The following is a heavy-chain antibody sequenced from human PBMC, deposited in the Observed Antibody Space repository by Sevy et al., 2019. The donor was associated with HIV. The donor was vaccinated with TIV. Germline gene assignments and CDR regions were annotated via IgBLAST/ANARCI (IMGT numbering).Heavy chain of an antibody. Sequence: QLGGSLRLSCAVSGFTFRSYAMSWVRQAPGKGLEWVSSISGPGALTYYAESVKGRFTISRDNSKNTLFLQMNSLRAENTALYYCAKGDEPAADYADYVPNAFDIWGQGTMVTVSS. J-gene: IGHJ3*02. CDR1: GFTFRSYA. CDR3: AKGDEPAADYADYVPNAFDI. V-gene: IGHV3-23*01. CDR2: ISGPGALT. D-gene: IGHD4-17*01.